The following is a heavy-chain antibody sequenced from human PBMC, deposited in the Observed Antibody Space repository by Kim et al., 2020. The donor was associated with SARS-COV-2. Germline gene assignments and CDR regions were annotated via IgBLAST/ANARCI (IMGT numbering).Heavy chain of an antibody. D-gene: IGHD5-18*01. Sequence: DSVKGRFTISRDNSKNTLYLQMNSLRAEDTAVYYCAKAVDTAMVPTFIDYWGQGTLVTVSS. V-gene: IGHV3-30*02. J-gene: IGHJ4*02. CDR3: AKAVDTAMVPTFIDY.